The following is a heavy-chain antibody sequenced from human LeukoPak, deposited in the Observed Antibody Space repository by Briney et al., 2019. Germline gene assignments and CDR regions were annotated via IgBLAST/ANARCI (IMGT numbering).Heavy chain of an antibody. CDR2: IYYSGST. Sequence: SETLSLTCTVSGGSISSSSYYWGWIRQPPGKGLEWIGSIYYSGSTYYNPSLKSRVTISVDTSKNQFSLKLSSVTAADTAVYYCARFRIAARWSDYWGQGTLVTVSS. CDR1: GGSISSSSYY. CDR3: ARFRIAARWSDY. D-gene: IGHD6-6*01. V-gene: IGHV4-39*07. J-gene: IGHJ4*02.